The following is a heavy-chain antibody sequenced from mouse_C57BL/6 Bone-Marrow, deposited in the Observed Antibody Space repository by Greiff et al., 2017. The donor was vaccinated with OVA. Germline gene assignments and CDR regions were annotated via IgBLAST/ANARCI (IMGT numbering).Heavy chain of an antibody. D-gene: IGHD4-1*01. J-gene: IGHJ2*01. CDR2: INPYNGGT. V-gene: IGHV1-19*01. CDR1: GYTFTDYY. Sequence: EVQLQESGPVLVKPGASVKMSCKASGYTFTDYYMNWVKQSHGKSLEWIGVINPYNGGTSYNQKFKGKATLTVDKSSSTAYMELNSLTSEDSAVYYCARGGWDGLDYWGQGTTLTVSS. CDR3: ARGGWDGLDY.